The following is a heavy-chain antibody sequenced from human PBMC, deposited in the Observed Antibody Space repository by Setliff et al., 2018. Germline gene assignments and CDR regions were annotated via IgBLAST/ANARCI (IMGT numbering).Heavy chain of an antibody. CDR3: ARGSTGIYDP. J-gene: IGHJ5*02. CDR1: GVSTSSSY. D-gene: IGHD1-1*01. V-gene: IGHV4-59*01. Sequence: PSETLSLTCNVSGVSTSSSYWSWIRQPPGTGLEWIAYVHDNGETNQNPSLKSRVTISVDTSKNQFSLKMTSVTAADTAIYYCARGSTGIYDPWGQGILVTVSS. CDR2: VHDNGET.